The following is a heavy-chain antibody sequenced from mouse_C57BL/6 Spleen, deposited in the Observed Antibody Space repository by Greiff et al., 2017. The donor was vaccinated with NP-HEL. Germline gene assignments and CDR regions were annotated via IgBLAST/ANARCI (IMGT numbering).Heavy chain of an antibody. J-gene: IGHJ2*01. V-gene: IGHV1-82*01. CDR1: GYAFSSSW. CDR3: EYYGSSYGY. CDR2: IYPGDGDT. D-gene: IGHD1-1*01. Sequence: QVQLQQSGPELVKPGASVKISCKASGYAFSSSWMHWVKQRPGKGLEWIGRIYPGDGDTNYNGKFKGKATLTADKSSSTAYMQLSSLTSEDSAVYYCEYYGSSYGYWGQGTTLTVSS.